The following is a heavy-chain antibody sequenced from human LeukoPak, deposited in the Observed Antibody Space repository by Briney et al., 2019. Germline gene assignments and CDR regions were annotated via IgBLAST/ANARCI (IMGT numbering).Heavy chain of an antibody. Sequence: SVKVSCKASGGTFSSYAISWVRQAPGQGLEWMGRIIPILGIANYAQKFQGRVTITADKSTSTAYMELSSLRSEDTAVYYCARSLVPAANDPGGTYYYYYYGMDVWGQGTTVTVSS. V-gene: IGHV1-69*04. CDR3: ARSLVPAANDPGGTYYYYYYGMDV. CDR2: IIPILGIA. J-gene: IGHJ6*02. CDR1: GGTFSSYA. D-gene: IGHD2-2*01.